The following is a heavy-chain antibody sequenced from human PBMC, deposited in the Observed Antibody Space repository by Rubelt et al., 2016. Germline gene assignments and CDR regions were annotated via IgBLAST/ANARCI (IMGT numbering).Heavy chain of an antibody. J-gene: IGHJ4*02. CDR2: MNPNSGNT. D-gene: IGHD5/OR15-5a*01. V-gene: IGHV1-8*01. CDR3: YYSVSR. Sequence: QAQLVQSGAEVKKPGASMKVSCKASGYTFTSYDINWVRQAAGQGLEWMGKMNPNSGNTDYAQKLQGRLTKTRNNSKSTAYLELRSLSSDDTAVDWCYYSVSRWGQGTLVTVSS. CDR1: GYTFTSYD.